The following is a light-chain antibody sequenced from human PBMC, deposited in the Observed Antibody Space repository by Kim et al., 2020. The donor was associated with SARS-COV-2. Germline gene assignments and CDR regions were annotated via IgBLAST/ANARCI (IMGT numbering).Light chain of an antibody. Sequence: QPATLTSTGNGNNVGKQGAAWLRKSQGHPPKLLSYRNNNRPSGISERISASRSGNTASLTITGLQPEDEADYYCSAWDSSLSALVFGGGTRLTVL. V-gene: IGLV10-54*01. CDR2: RNN. CDR3: SAWDSSLSALV. CDR1: GNNVGKQG. J-gene: IGLJ2*01.